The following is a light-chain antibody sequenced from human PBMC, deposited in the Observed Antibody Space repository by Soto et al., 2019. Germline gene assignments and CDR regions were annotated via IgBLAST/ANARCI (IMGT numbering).Light chain of an antibody. CDR2: GGT. J-gene: IGKJ1*01. V-gene: IGKV3-20*01. Sequence: EIGLSQSPGTLALSAGERDTLSCRASQTLSSRHLAWYQQKPGQAPRLLFYGGTSRASGIPDRFIGSGSGTDFTLIITRLEPEDFAVYYCQQYGSSLRTFGQGTNVDI. CDR1: QTLSSRH. CDR3: QQYGSSLRT.